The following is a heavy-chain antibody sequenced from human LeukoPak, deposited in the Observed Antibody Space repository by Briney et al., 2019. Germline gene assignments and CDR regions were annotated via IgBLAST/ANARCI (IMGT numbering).Heavy chain of an antibody. CDR3: AIRITIVGANGSCDI. CDR2: IYHSGSA. CDR1: FGPMKSYY. D-gene: IGHD1-26*01. Sequence: SETLSLTCSVSFGPMKSYYWVWIRQPPGKGLEWIGYIYHSGSANYNPSLKSRVTISVDTSKNQLSLKLTSVTAEDTANYYCAIRITIVGANGSCDIWGQGTMVTVSS. V-gene: IGHV4-59*08. J-gene: IGHJ3*02.